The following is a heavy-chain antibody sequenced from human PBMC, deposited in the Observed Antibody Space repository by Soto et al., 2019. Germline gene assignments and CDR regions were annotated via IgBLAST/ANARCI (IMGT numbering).Heavy chain of an antibody. D-gene: IGHD3-16*01. CDR3: ARVPSPFDYYYAMDV. Sequence: SETLSLTCTVSGGSISSGDYYWSWIRQPPGKGLEWIGYIFSSGTTYYNPSLKSRLTMSLDTSQNQFSLRLASVTDADSAVYYCARVPSPFDYYYAMDVWGQGTTVTVS. V-gene: IGHV4-30-4*01. J-gene: IGHJ6*02. CDR2: IFSSGTT. CDR1: GGSISSGDYY.